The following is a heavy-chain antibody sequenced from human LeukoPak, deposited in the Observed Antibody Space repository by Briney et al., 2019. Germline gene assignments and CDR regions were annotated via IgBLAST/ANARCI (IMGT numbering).Heavy chain of an antibody. D-gene: IGHD2-2*01. CDR1: GGSISSGNYY. J-gene: IGHJ5*02. V-gene: IGHV4-61*02. Sequence: SQTLSLTCTVSGGSISSGNYYWSWIRQPAGEGLEWIGRMYTSGSTNYNPSLKSRVPISIDTSKNQFSLNLSSVTAADTAVYYCARGGVVAAANNWFDPWGQGTLVTVSS. CDR3: ARGGVVAAANNWFDP. CDR2: MYTSGST.